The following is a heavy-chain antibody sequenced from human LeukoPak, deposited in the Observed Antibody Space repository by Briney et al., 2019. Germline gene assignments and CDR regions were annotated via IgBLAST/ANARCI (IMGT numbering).Heavy chain of an antibody. Sequence: HPGGSLRLSCAASGFDVSSNFISWVRQAPGKGLKWVSVLYSVGTAYYADSVKGRFTISRDSSKNTLYLQMNSLRVDDTAVYYCVRSLNSGSYADLWGQGTLITVSS. J-gene: IGHJ5*02. CDR2: LYSVGTA. CDR3: VRSLNSGSYADL. D-gene: IGHD1-26*01. CDR1: GFDVSSNF. V-gene: IGHV3-53*01.